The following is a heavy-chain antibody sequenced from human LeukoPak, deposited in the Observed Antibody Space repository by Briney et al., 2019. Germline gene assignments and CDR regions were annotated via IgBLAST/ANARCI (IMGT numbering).Heavy chain of an antibody. CDR2: IIPILGIA. V-gene: IGHV1-69*04. Sequence: VKVSCKASGGTFSSYTISWVRQAPGQGLEWMGRIIPILGIANYAQKFQGRVTIAADKSTSTAYMELSSLRSEDTAVYYCAREAQEYCSSTSCYPYYYYYYYMDVWGKGTTVTVSS. D-gene: IGHD2-2*01. CDR1: GGTFSSYT. J-gene: IGHJ6*03. CDR3: AREAQEYCSSTSCYPYYYYYYYMDV.